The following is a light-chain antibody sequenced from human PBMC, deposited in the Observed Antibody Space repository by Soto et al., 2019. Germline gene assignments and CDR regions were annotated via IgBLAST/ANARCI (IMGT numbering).Light chain of an antibody. CDR1: QSGSDSY. CDR3: QQYGSSPQT. V-gene: IGKV3-20*01. J-gene: IGKJ1*01. Sequence: EIVLTQSPGTLSLSPGERATLSCRASQSGSDSYLAWYQQKPGQPPRLLIYGVSSRATGIPDRFSGSGSGTDFTLTISRLEPEDFAVYYCQQYGSSPQTFGQGTKVDIK. CDR2: GVS.